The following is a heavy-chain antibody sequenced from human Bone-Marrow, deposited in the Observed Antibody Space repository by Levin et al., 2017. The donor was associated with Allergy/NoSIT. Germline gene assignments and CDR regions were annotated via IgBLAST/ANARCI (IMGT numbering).Heavy chain of an antibody. J-gene: IGHJ5*02. CDR2: INPNSGNT. D-gene: IGHD2-15*01. Sequence: ASVKVSCKTSGYTFTSYNVYWVRQATGQGLEWMGYINPNSGNTGYAQKFQGRVTVTRNSSITTAYMELSGLRSEDTAMYYCARGDCYSGSCYGPDWFDPWGQGTQVTVSS. CDR1: GYTFTSYN. V-gene: IGHV1-8*01. CDR3: ARGDCYSGSCYGPDWFDP.